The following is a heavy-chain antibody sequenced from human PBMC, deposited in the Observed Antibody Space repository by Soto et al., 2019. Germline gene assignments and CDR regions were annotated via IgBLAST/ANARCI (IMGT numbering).Heavy chain of an antibody. V-gene: IGHV4-59*08. Sequence: SWIRQHSGKGLEWIGHIYYSGSTNYNPSLKSRVTISVDTSKNQFSLKLSSVTAADTAVYYCARQTGTVASYGSFDIWGHGTMVTV. D-gene: IGHD1-7*01. CDR3: ARQTGTVASYGSFDI. CDR2: IYYSGST. J-gene: IGHJ3*02.